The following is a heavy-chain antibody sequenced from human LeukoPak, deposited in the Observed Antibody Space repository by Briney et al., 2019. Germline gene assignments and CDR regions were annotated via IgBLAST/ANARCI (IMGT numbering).Heavy chain of an antibody. V-gene: IGHV4-59*01. D-gene: IGHD5-18*01. CDR3: ARGDGAYNYGYYFDH. Sequence: PSETLSLTCTVSGGSISTYYWGWIRQPPGKRLEYLGYMYHSGIANYNPSLKSRVTISVDTSKNQFSLNLTSVTAADTAMYYCARGDGAYNYGYYFDHWGQGTLVTVSS. CDR2: MYHSGIA. J-gene: IGHJ4*02. CDR1: GGSISTYY.